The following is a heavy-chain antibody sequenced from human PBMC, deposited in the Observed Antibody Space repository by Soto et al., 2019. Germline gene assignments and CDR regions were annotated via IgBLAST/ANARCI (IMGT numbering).Heavy chain of an antibody. D-gene: IGHD6-19*01. CDR2: INAGNGNT. V-gene: IGHV1-3*05. CDR3: ARAVAVPADFDY. Sequence: QVQLVQSGAEEKKPGASVKVSCKASGYTFTGYAMHWVRQAPGQRLEWMGWINAGNGNTKYSQKFKGRVPITRDTSASAAYMELSSLSSEETAVYYCARAVAVPADFDYWGQGTLVTVSS. CDR1: GYTFTGYA. J-gene: IGHJ4*02.